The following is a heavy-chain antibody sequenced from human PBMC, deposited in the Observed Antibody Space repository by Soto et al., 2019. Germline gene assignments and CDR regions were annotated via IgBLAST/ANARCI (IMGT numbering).Heavy chain of an antibody. Sequence: SETLSLTCTVSGGSISSSSYYWGWIRQPPGKGLEWIGSIYYSGSTYYNPSLKSRVTISVDTSKNQFSLKLSSVTAADTAVYYCARHPTRYYYGSGSFYWGQGTLVTVSS. D-gene: IGHD3-10*01. CDR1: GGSISSSSYY. V-gene: IGHV4-39*01. CDR2: IYYSGST. J-gene: IGHJ4*02. CDR3: ARHPTRYYYGSGSFY.